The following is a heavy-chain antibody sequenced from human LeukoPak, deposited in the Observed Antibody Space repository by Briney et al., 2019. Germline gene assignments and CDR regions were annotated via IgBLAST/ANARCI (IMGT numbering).Heavy chain of an antibody. CDR1: GFNFSSYS. CDR3: ARAGLTLFDY. J-gene: IGHJ4*02. D-gene: IGHD3/OR15-3a*01. Sequence: GGSLRLSCAASGFNFSSYSMNWVRQAPGKGLEWVSSISSSSSYIYYADSVKGRFTISRDNAKNSLYLQMNSLRAEDTAVYYCARAGLTLFDYWGQGTLVTVSS. V-gene: IGHV3-21*01. CDR2: ISSSSSYI.